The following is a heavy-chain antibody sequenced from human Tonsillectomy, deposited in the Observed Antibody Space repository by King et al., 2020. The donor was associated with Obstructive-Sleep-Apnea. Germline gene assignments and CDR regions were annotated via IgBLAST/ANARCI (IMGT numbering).Heavy chain of an antibody. J-gene: IGHJ6*02. Sequence: VQLVESGGGVVQPGRSLRLSCAASGFTFSSHAIHWVRQAPGKGLEWVALISYDGSNKYYADSVKGRFTISRDNSKNTLYLQMNRLRAEDTALYYCARCGGAFRYRLLGGFFFYGMDVWGQGTPVTVSS. V-gene: IGHV3-30*04. CDR2: ISYDGSNK. CDR1: GFTFSSHA. CDR3: ARCGGAFRYRLLGGFFFYGMDV. D-gene: IGHD2-15*01.